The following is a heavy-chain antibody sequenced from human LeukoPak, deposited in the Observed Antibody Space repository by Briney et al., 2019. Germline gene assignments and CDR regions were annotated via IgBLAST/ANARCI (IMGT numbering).Heavy chain of an antibody. CDR1: GITFSTYT. D-gene: IGHD5-24*01. CDR2: IIGTDRK. J-gene: IGHJ4*02. Sequence: PGGSLRLSCSASGITFSTYTMNWVRQAPGKGLEWVSAIIGTDRKCYADSVKGRFTISRDNSKSTPYLQMNGLRAEDTAIYYCAKDMSPDGRWDVDYGGRGTPVTVSS. CDR3: AKDMSPDGRWDVDY. V-gene: IGHV3-23*01.